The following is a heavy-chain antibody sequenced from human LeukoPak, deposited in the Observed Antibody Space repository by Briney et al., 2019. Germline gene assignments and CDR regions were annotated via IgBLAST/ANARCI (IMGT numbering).Heavy chain of an antibody. V-gene: IGHV3-30*18. J-gene: IGHJ3*02. CDR3: AKASLRYFDWDAFDI. D-gene: IGHD3-9*01. CDR2: ISYDGSNK. CDR1: GFTFSSYG. Sequence: GGSLRLSCAASGFTFSSYGMHWVRQAPGKGLEWVAVISYDGSNKYYADSVKGRFTISRDNSKNTLYLQMNSLRAEDTAVYYCAKASLRYFDWDAFDIWGQGTTVTVSS.